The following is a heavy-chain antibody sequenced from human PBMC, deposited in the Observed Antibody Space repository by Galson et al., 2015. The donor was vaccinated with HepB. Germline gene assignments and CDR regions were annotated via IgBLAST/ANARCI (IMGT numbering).Heavy chain of an antibody. Sequence: SVKVSCKASGYTFTSYAMNWVRQAPGQGLEWMGWINTNTGNPTYAQGFTGRFVFSLDTSVSTAYLQICSLKAEDTAVYYCARVRGEHCTNGVCYTDYYYYMDVWGKGTTVTVSS. CDR3: ARVRGEHCTNGVCYTDYYYYMDV. CDR1: GYTFTSYA. D-gene: IGHD2-8*01. CDR2: INTNTGNP. J-gene: IGHJ6*03. V-gene: IGHV7-4-1*01.